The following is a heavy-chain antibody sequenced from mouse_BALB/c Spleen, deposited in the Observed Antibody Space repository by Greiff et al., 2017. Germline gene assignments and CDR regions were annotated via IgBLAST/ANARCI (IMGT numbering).Heavy chain of an antibody. CDR1: GFTFSSYG. V-gene: IGHV5-6*01. J-gene: IGHJ4*01. CDR3: ARDYDVDAMDY. D-gene: IGHD2-4*01. Sequence: EVKLVESGGDLVKPGGSLKLSCAASGFTFSSYGMSWVRQTPDKRLEWVATISSGGSYTYYPDSVKGRFTISRDNAKNTLYLQMSSLKSEDTAMYYCARDYDVDAMDYWGQGTSVTVSS. CDR2: ISSGGSYT.